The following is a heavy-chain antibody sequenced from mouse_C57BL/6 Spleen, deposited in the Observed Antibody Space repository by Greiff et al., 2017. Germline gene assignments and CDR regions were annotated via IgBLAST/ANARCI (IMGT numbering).Heavy chain of an antibody. CDR1: GFNIKDDY. J-gene: IGHJ2*01. V-gene: IGHV14-3*01. CDR3: AKDYYGSSYRYFDY. CDR2: IDPANGHT. Sequence: VQLQQSGAELVRPGASVKLSCTASGFNIKDDYMHWVKQRPEQGLEWIGRIDPANGHTKYAPKFQGKATITADTSSNTAYLQRSSLTSEDTAIYYCAKDYYGSSYRYFDYWGQGTTLTVSS. D-gene: IGHD1-1*01.